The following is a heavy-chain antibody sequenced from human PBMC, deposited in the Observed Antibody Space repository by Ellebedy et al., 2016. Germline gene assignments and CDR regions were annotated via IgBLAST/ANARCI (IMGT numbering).Heavy chain of an antibody. CDR3: ARTGGWSYSAFDI. V-gene: IGHV1-69*13. Sequence: SVKVSCXASGYTFTSYGISWVRQAPGQGLEWMGGIIPIFGTANYAQKFQGRVTITADESTSTAYMELSSLRSEDTAVYYCARTGGWSYSAFDIWGQGTMVTVSS. D-gene: IGHD1-26*01. CDR2: IIPIFGTA. J-gene: IGHJ3*02. CDR1: GYTFTSYG.